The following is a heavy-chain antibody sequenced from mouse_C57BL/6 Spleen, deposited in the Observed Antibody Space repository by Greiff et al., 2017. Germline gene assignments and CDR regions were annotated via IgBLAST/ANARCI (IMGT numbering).Heavy chain of an antibody. D-gene: IGHD3-2*02. Sequence: LQESGAELMKPGASVKLSCKATGYTFTGYWIEWVKQRPGHGLEWIGEILPGRGSTNYNEKFKGKATFTADTSSNTAYMQLSSLTTEDSAIYYCARRAAQAGGFAYWGQGTLVTVSA. V-gene: IGHV1-9*01. CDR3: ARRAAQAGGFAY. CDR2: ILPGRGST. J-gene: IGHJ3*01. CDR1: GYTFTGYW.